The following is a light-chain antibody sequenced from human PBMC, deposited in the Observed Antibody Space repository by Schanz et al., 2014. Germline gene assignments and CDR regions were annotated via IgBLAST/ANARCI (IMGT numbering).Light chain of an antibody. CDR1: QNVNHY. J-gene: IGKJ4*01. CDR3: QQYGSSPVT. CDR2: GVS. Sequence: EIVLTQSPATLSLSPGESATLSCRASQNVNHYLVWYQQKPGQAPRLLIYGVSRRASGVPDRFSGSGSGTDFTLTISRLEPEDFAVYYCQQYGSSPVTFGGGTKIDIK. V-gene: IGKV3-20*01.